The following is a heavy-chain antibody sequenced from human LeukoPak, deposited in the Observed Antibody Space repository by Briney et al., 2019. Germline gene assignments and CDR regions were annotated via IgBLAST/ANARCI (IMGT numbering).Heavy chain of an antibody. CDR2: INDSGTT. J-gene: IGHJ4*02. Sequence: SETLSLTCTAYNGSFSDYYWSWIRQPPGRGLEWIGEINDSGTTNYNPSLKSRVTISVDTSKNQFSLNLSSVTAADTAVYYCARVPRETYYDTGGLPDYFDCWGRGTLFTVSS. CDR3: ARVPRETYYDTGGLPDYFDC. D-gene: IGHD3-22*01. V-gene: IGHV4-34*01. CDR1: NGSFSDYY.